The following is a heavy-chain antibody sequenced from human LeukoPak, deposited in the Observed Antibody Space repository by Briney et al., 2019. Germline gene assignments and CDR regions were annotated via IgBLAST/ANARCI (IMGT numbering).Heavy chain of an antibody. V-gene: IGHV3-30*02. CDR2: IRYDGSNK. D-gene: IGHD6-13*01. CDR1: GFTFSSYG. CDR3: ARVGYSSSWGLDY. Sequence: QTGGSLRLSCAASGFTFSSYGMHWVRQAPGKGLEWVAFIRYDGSNKYYADSVKGRFTISRDNSKNSLYLQINSLRAEDTAVYYCARVGYSSSWGLDYWGQGTLVTVSS. J-gene: IGHJ4*02.